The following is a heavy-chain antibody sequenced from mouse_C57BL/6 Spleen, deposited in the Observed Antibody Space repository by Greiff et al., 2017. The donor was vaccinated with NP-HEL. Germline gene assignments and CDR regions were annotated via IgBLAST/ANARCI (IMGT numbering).Heavy chain of an antibody. CDR2: IYPGDGDT. Sequence: QVQLQQSGPELVKPGASVKISCKASGYAFSSSWMNWVKQRPGKGLEWIGRIYPGDGDTNYNGKFKGKATLTADKSSSTAYMQLSSLTSEDSAVYFCARGTRATVVATDWGQGTTLTVSS. J-gene: IGHJ2*01. CDR3: ARGTRATVVATD. V-gene: IGHV1-82*01. CDR1: GYAFSSSW. D-gene: IGHD1-1*01.